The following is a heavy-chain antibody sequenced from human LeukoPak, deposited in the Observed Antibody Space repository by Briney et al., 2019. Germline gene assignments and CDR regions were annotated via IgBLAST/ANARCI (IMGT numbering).Heavy chain of an antibody. CDR3: ARGQWELPYYFDY. V-gene: IGHV1-8*01. CDR2: MNPNSGNT. Sequence: ASVKVSCKASGYTFTSYDINWVRQATGQGLEWMGWMNPNSGNTGYAQKFQGGVTMTRNTSISTAYMELSSLRSEDTAVYYCARGQWELPYYFDYWGQGTLVTVSS. D-gene: IGHD1-26*01. CDR1: GYTFTSYD. J-gene: IGHJ4*02.